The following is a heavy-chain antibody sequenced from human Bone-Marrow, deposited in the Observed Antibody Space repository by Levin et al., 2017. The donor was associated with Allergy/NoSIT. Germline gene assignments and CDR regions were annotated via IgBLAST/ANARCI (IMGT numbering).Heavy chain of an antibody. Sequence: QSGGSLRLSCEASGFTFGSYAMHWVRQAPGKGLEWVALISYDGSNKEYADSVKGRFTISRDNSDYTLYLQMNSLRAEDTAVYYCARVRGKYKWNDGGDDYWGQGTLVTVSA. V-gene: IGHV3-30*04. J-gene: IGHJ4*02. D-gene: IGHD1-20*01. CDR2: ISYDGSNK. CDR1: GFTFGSYA. CDR3: ARVRGKYKWNDGGDDY.